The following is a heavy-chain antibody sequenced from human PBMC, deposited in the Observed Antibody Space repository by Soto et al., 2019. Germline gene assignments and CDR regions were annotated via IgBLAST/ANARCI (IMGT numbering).Heavy chain of an antibody. V-gene: IGHV4-30-4*01. CDR1: GGSISSGDYY. CDR3: ARTYYYDSSGYLAPYYFDY. CDR2: IYYSGST. J-gene: IGHJ4*02. Sequence: SETLSLTCTVSGGSISSGDYYWSWIRQPPGKGLEWIGYIYYSGSTYYNPSLKSRVTISVDTSKNQFSLKLSSVTAADTAVYYCARTYYYDSSGYLAPYYFDYWGQGTLVTVSS. D-gene: IGHD3-22*01.